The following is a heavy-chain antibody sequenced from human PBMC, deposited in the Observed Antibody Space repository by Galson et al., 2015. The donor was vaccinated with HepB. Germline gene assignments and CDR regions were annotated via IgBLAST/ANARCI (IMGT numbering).Heavy chain of an antibody. D-gene: IGHD4-23*01. CDR3: ARGPTVATLLDY. Sequence: SVKVSCKASGYTFASAGISWVRQAPGQGLEWMGWINPGKGNTKYSQMFQGRVAITMDTSASTAYMELSSLRSEDTAVYYCARGPTVATLLDYWGQGTLVTVSS. CDR2: INPGKGNT. J-gene: IGHJ4*02. V-gene: IGHV1-18*04. CDR1: GYTFASAG.